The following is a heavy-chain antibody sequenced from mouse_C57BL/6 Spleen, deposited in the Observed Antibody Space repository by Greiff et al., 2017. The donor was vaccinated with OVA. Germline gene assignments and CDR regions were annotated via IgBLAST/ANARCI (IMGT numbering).Heavy chain of an antibody. CDR1: GFSLTSYG. D-gene: IGHD1-1*01. J-gene: IGHJ1*03. V-gene: IGHV2-2*01. CDR2: IWSGGST. CDR3: ARKEVLYYGSSHVGYFDV. Sequence: VQLQQSGPGLVQPSQSLSITCTVSGFSLTSYGVHWVRQSPGKGLEWLGVIWSGGSTDYNAAFISRLSISKDNSKSQVFFKMNSLQADDTAIYYCARKEVLYYGSSHVGYFDVWGTGTTVTVSS.